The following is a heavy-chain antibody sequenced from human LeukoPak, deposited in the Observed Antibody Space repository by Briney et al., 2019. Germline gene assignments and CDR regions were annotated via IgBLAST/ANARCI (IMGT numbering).Heavy chain of an antibody. D-gene: IGHD3-22*01. CDR2: IHMSAST. Sequence: SETLSLTCTVSGDSINSYHRSWIRQPAPKGLEWIGRIHMSASTNYNPSLRSRVAISMDNSKNQFSLKLMSVTAADTAVYYCARDDSSRDDSGGYHYWGQGTLVTISS. CDR1: GDSINSYH. CDR3: ARDDSSRDDSGGYHY. J-gene: IGHJ4*02. V-gene: IGHV4-4*07.